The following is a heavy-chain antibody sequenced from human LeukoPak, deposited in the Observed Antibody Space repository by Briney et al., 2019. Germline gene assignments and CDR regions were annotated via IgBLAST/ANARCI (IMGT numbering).Heavy chain of an antibody. D-gene: IGHD5-12*01. CDR1: GFTFSSYD. CDR2: ISSSAGTM. J-gene: IGHJ4*02. V-gene: IGHV3-48*03. Sequence: GGSLRLSCAASGFTFSSYDMNWVRQAPGKGLEWVSYISSSAGTMYYADSVKGRFTISRDSAKNSLYLQMNSLRAEDTAVYYCARDRSSGYSGSNDYWGQGTLLTVSS. CDR3: ARDRSSGYSGSNDY.